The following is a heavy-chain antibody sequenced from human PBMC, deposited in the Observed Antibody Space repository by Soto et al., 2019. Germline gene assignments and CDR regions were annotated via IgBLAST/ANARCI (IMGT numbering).Heavy chain of an antibody. D-gene: IGHD3-3*01. V-gene: IGHV4-59*01. CDR2: IYYSGST. Sequence: PSETLSLTCTVSGGSISSYYWSWIRQPPGKGLEWIGYIYYSGSTNYNPSLKSRVTISVDTSKNQFSLKLSSVTAADTAVYYCARHYYDFWSGYYNYYYYYYMEVWGKGTTVTVSS. CDR1: GGSISSYY. J-gene: IGHJ6*03. CDR3: ARHYYDFWSGYYNYYYYYYMEV.